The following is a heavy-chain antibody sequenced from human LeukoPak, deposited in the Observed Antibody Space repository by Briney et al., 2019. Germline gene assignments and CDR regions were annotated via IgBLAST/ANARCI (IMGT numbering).Heavy chain of an antibody. CDR3: ARVGPIATAGIVAAFDI. CDR1: GYIFTDYY. V-gene: IGHV1-2*02. D-gene: IGHD6-13*01. CDR2: INPNSGGT. Sequence: ASVKVSCKASGYIFTDYYLHWVRQAPGQGLEWMGWINPNSGGTNYAQKFQGRVTMTRDTSISTAYMELSRLRSDDTAVYYCARVGPIATAGIVAAFDIWGQGTMVTVSS. J-gene: IGHJ3*02.